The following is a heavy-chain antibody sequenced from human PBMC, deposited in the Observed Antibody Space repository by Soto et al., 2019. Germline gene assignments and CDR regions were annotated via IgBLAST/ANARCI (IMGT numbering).Heavy chain of an antibody. Sequence: QVQLVQSGAEVKKPGSSVKVSCKASGGTFSSYAISWVRQAPGQGLEWMGGIIPIFGTANYAQKFQGRVTLAADESTSTAYMELSSRRSEDTAVYYCARLLAAPNYYYYYGMDVWGQGTTVTVSS. CDR1: GGTFSSYA. V-gene: IGHV1-69*01. D-gene: IGHD6-6*01. J-gene: IGHJ6*02. CDR2: IIPIFGTA. CDR3: ARLLAAPNYYYYYGMDV.